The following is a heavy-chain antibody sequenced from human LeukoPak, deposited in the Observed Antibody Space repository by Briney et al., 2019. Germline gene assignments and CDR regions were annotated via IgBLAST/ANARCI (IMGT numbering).Heavy chain of an antibody. Sequence: SETLSLTCAVYGGSFSGYYWSWIRQPPGKGLEWIGSIYHSGSTYYNPSLKSRVTISVDTSKNQFSLKLSSVTAADTAVYYCATTSYYYDSPDYWGQGTLVTVSS. D-gene: IGHD3-22*01. J-gene: IGHJ4*02. CDR1: GGSFSGYY. CDR2: IYHSGST. CDR3: ATTSYYYDSPDY. V-gene: IGHV4-34*01.